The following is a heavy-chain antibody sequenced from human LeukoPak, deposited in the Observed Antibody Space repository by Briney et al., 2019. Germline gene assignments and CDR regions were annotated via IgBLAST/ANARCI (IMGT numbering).Heavy chain of an antibody. V-gene: IGHV3-11*01. CDR1: GFTFSDYY. CDR2: ISCSGSTI. J-gene: IGHJ6*02. D-gene: IGHD2-2*01. CDR3: ARGGGYCSSPSCYSGYYYGMDV. Sequence: GGSLRLSCATSGFTFSDYYMSWIRQAPGKGLEWVSYISCSGSTIYYADSVKGRFTISRDNAKHSLYLQMNSLRAEDTAVYYWARGGGYCSSPSCYSGYYYGMDVWGQGTTVTVSS.